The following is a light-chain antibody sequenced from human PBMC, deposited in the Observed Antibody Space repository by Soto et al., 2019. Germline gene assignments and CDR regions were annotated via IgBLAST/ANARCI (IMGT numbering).Light chain of an antibody. CDR3: QQYNNWPLT. CDR2: KVS. CDR1: QSLSSW. Sequence: DIQMTQSPSTLSSSVGDIFTITCRASQSLSSWLAWYQQKPGKAPKLLIYKVSSLGSGVPSRFSGSGSGTEFTLTISSLQSEDFAVYYCQQYNNWPLTFGGGTKVDIK. V-gene: IGKV1-5*03. J-gene: IGKJ4*01.